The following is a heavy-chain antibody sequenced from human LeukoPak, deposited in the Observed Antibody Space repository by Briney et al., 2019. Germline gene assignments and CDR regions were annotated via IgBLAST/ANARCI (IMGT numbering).Heavy chain of an antibody. CDR1: GFIFSDYY. CDR2: ISPGGSDT. Sequence: PGGSLRLSCVTSGFIFSDYYMSWVRQAPGKGLEWVSAISPGGSDTYYADSVRGRFTISRDNSKNTLYLQMSSLRAEDSAVYYCAKRGGYETMAAFDYWGQGTLVTVSS. CDR3: AKRGGYETMAAFDY. D-gene: IGHD3-10*01. V-gene: IGHV3-23*01. J-gene: IGHJ4*02.